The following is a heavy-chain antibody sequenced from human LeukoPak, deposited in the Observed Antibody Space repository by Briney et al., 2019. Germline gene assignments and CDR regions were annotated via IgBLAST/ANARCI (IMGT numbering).Heavy chain of an antibody. CDR2: ISSSGSST. J-gene: IGHJ4*02. V-gene: IGHV3-48*03. D-gene: IGHD1-26*01. Sequence: PGGSLRLSRATSGFTFSNYEMSWVRQTPGKGLEWVSYISSSGSSTYYADSVKGRFTISRDNAKSSLCLQMDSLRAGDTAVYYCAREDGSQLDYWGRGTLVTVSS. CDR3: AREDGSQLDY. CDR1: GFTFSNYE.